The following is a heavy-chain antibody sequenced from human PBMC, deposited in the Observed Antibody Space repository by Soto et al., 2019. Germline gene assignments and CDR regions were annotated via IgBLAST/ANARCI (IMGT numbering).Heavy chain of an antibody. CDR3: ARGYDILTGYYSDY. CDR2: ISSSSSTI. Sequence: GGSLRLSCAASGFTFSSYSMNWVRQAPGKGLEWVSYISSSSSTIYYADSVKGRFTISRDNAKNSLYLQMNSLRAEDTAVYYCARGYDILTGYYSDYWGQGTLVTVSS. D-gene: IGHD3-9*01. CDR1: GFTFSSYS. V-gene: IGHV3-48*01. J-gene: IGHJ4*02.